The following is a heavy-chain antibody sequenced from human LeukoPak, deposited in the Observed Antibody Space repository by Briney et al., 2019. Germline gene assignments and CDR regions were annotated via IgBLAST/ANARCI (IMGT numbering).Heavy chain of an antibody. D-gene: IGHD2-2*01. J-gene: IGHJ4*02. CDR1: GYTFTGYY. CDR2: INPNSGGT. V-gene: IGHV1-2*02. Sequence: ASVKVSCKASGYTFTGYYMHWVRQAPGQGLEWMGWINPNSGGTNYAQKFQGRVTMTRDTSISTAYMELSRLRSDDTAVYYCAREGGYCSSTSCPPPYSAWGQGTLVTVSS. CDR3: AREGGYCSSTSCPPPYSA.